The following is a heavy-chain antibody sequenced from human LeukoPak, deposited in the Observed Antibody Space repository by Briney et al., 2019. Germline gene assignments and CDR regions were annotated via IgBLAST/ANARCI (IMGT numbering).Heavy chain of an antibody. J-gene: IGHJ3*02. CDR2: IIPSGGAT. V-gene: IGHV1-46*01. CDR1: GYTFTSYH. Sequence: ASVKVSCKASGYTFTSYHMHWVRQAPGHGLEWMGRIIPSGGATTYAQKFQGRVTMTSDTSTTTVYMELSSLRSDDTAVYYCAEDSSSWTSDDAFDIWGQGTMVTVSS. D-gene: IGHD6-13*01. CDR3: AEDSSSWTSDDAFDI.